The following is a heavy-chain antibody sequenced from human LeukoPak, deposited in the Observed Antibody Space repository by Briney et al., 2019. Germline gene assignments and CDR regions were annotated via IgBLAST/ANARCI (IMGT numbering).Heavy chain of an antibody. CDR3: ARQQYNGWLSRYFDY. J-gene: IGHJ4*02. Sequence: KPGESLKISCKGSGYSFTSYWIGWVRQMPGKGLEWMGIIYPGDSDTRYSPSFQGQVTISADKSISTAYLQWSSLKASDTAMYYCARQQYNGWLSRYFDYWGQGTLVTVSS. CDR1: GYSFTSYW. CDR2: IYPGDSDT. V-gene: IGHV5-51*01. D-gene: IGHD3-9*01.